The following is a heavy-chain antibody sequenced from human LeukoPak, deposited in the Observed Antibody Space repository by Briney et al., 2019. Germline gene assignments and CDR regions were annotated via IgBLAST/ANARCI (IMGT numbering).Heavy chain of an antibody. CDR1: GYTFTSYG. D-gene: IGHD3-3*01. V-gene: IGHV1-18*01. CDR2: ISDYNGNT. J-gene: IGHJ4*02. Sequence: ASVKVSCKASGYTFTSYGISWVRQAPGQGLEWMGWISDYNGNTNYAQKLQGRVTMTTDTSTSTAYMELRSLRSDDTAVCYCARGGITIFGVDQEYYFDYWGQGTLVTVSS. CDR3: ARGGITIFGVDQEYYFDY.